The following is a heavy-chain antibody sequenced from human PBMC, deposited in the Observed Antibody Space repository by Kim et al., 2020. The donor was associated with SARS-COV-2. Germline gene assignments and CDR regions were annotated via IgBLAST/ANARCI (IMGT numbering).Heavy chain of an antibody. CDR1: GFTFRNSW. V-gene: IGHV3-74*03. CDR3: VSAPPRFDP. CDR2: IDADGSNT. J-gene: IGHJ5*02. Sequence: GGSLRLSCAASGFTFRNSWMHWVRQGPGKGLVWVSYIDADGSNTKYADSVKGRFIISRDNSKNTLYLQVNSLRAEDTAGYYCVSAPPRFDPWGQGTLVIVSS.